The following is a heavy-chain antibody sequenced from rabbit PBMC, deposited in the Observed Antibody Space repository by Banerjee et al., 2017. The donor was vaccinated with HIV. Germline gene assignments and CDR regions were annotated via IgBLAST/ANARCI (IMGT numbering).Heavy chain of an antibody. J-gene: IGHJ6*01. CDR3: ATSNYDYGHYACDL. Sequence: QQQLEESGGGLVKPGGTLTLTCTASGFSFSSGYNMCWVRQAPGKGLEWIGCIYTGGSGTTYYASWAKGRFTISKTSSTTVTLQMTSLTAADTATYFCATSNYDYGHYACDLWGPGTLVTVS. CDR1: GFSFSSGYN. V-gene: IGHV1S45*01. CDR2: IYTGGSGTT. D-gene: IGHD6-1*01.